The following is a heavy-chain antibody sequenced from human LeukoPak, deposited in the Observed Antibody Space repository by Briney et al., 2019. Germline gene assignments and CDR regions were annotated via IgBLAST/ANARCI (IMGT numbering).Heavy chain of an antibody. CDR1: GGSIISSNHY. CDR2: ISYSGGT. CDR3: AREVEYYDSSGYRPHAFDI. Sequence: SETLSLTCTVSGGSIISSNHYWGWTRQPPGKGLEWFGSISYSGGTAYNPSLRSRVSISVDTSKNQFSLKVNSLTPADTAVYYCAREVEYYDSSGYRPHAFDIWGQGTLVTVSS. V-gene: IGHV4-39*02. J-gene: IGHJ3*02. D-gene: IGHD3-22*01.